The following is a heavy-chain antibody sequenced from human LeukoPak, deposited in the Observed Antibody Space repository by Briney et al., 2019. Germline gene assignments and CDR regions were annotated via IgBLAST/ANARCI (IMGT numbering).Heavy chain of an antibody. D-gene: IGHD3-22*01. J-gene: IGHJ4*02. Sequence: SETLSLTCTVSGGSISSYYWSWIRQPPGKGLEWIGYIYTSGSTNYNPSLKSRVTISVDTSKNQFSLKLSSVTAADTAVYYCAAGYSSYYFDYWGQGTLVTVSS. CDR2: IYTSGST. CDR3: AAGYSSYYFDY. V-gene: IGHV4-4*09. CDR1: GGSISSYY.